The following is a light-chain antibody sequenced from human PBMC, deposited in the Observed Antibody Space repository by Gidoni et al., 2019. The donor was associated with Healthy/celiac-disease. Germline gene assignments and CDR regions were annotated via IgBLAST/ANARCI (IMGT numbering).Light chain of an antibody. J-gene: IGKJ3*01. Sequence: EIVLTQSPGTLSLSPGERATLSCRASQSVSSTYVAWYQQKPGQAPSLLIYGASSRATGIPDRFSGSGSGTDFTLTISRLEPEDFAVYYCQQYGSTFTFGPGTKVDI. CDR3: QQYGSTFT. V-gene: IGKV3-20*01. CDR1: QSVSSTY. CDR2: GAS.